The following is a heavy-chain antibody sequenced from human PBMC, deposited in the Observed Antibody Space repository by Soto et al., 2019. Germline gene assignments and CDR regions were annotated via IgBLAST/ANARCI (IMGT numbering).Heavy chain of an antibody. CDR2: FDPEDGET. CDR1: GYTLTELS. J-gene: IGHJ4*02. CDR3: ATTSWYYYGSGTGWYFDY. D-gene: IGHD3-10*01. V-gene: IGHV1-24*01. Sequence: ASVKVSCKVSGYTLTELSMHWVRQAPGKGLEWMGGFDPEDGETIYAQKFQGRVTMTEDTSTDTAYMELSSLRSEDTAVYYFATTSWYYYGSGTGWYFDYWGQGTLVTVSS.